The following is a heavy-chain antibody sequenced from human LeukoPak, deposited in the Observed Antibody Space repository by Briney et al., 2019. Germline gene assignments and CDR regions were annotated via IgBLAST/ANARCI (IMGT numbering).Heavy chain of an antibody. Sequence: PGGSLRLSCAASGFTFSSYAMSWVRQAPGKGLEWVSAISGSGGSTYYGDSVKGRFTISRDNSKNTLYLQMNSLRAEDTAVYYCAKDRLGGSGLFFQHWGQGTLVTVSS. CDR3: AKDRLGGSGLFFQH. CDR1: GFTFSSYA. CDR2: ISGSGGST. D-gene: IGHD2-15*01. V-gene: IGHV3-23*01. J-gene: IGHJ1*01.